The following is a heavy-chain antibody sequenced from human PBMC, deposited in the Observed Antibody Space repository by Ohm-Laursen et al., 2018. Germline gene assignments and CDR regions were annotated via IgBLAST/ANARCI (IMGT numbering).Heavy chain of an antibody. CDR2: INHSGST. D-gene: IGHD2-21*02. Sequence: TLSLTCPVYGGSFSGYYWSWIRQPPGKGLEWIGEINHSGSTNYNPSLKSRVTISVDTSKNQFSLKLSSVTAADMAVYYCARGTWNVVTAIPYFFDYWGQGTLVTVSS. CDR3: ARGTWNVVTAIPYFFDY. V-gene: IGHV4-34*01. CDR1: GGSFSGYY. J-gene: IGHJ4*02.